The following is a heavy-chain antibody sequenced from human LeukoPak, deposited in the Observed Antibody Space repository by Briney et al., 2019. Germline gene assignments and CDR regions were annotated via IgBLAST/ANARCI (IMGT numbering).Heavy chain of an antibody. V-gene: IGHV3-30*02. CDR3: ADELGDYETPPFDY. Sequence: GGSLRLSCAASGFTFSTCGMHWVRQAPGKGLEWVAFIRYHGSDKYYADSVKGRFTISRDNSENPLYLQMNSLRAEDTAVYYCADELGDYETPPFDYWGQGTLVTVSS. CDR1: GFTFSTCG. J-gene: IGHJ4*02. CDR2: IRYHGSDK. D-gene: IGHD4-17*01.